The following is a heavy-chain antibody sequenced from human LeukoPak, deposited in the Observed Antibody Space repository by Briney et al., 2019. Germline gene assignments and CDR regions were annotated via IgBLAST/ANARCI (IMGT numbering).Heavy chain of an antibody. Sequence: GGSLRLSCVASGFSFSSYSMKWVRQAPGKGLEWVSYISSGSNTIDYADSVKGRFTISRDNAKSSLYLQMNSLRAEDTAVYYCARDLSAPPHLVTYYYYMDVWGKGATVTVSS. D-gene: IGHD6-13*01. V-gene: IGHV3-48*01. J-gene: IGHJ6*03. CDR1: GFSFSSYS. CDR2: ISSGSNTI. CDR3: ARDLSAPPHLVTYYYYMDV.